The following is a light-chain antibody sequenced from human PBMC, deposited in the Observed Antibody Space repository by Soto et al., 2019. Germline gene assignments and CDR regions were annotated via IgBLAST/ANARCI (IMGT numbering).Light chain of an antibody. CDR1: QTVGSN. J-gene: IGKJ5*01. V-gene: IGKV3-15*01. Sequence: EIVLTQSPATLSVSPGERASLSCRASQTVGSNLAWYQQKPGQTPRLPIYGASTRAAGIAARFSGSGSGTDFTLTISSLQSEDFAVYYCQQYNTWPITFGQGTRLEIK. CDR3: QQYNTWPIT. CDR2: GAS.